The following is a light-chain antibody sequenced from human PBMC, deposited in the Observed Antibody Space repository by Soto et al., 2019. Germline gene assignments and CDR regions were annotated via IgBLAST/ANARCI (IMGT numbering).Light chain of an antibody. CDR3: SSNTSISALDVV. CDR1: SSDVGGYNY. Sequence: QSVLTQPASLSGSPGQSITISCTGTSSDVGGYNYVSWYQQHPGKAPKLMIYDVSNRPSGVSTRFSGSKSGNTAVLTISGLQAEGNANYYSSSNTSISALDVVFGRATKVTV. J-gene: IGLJ2*01. V-gene: IGLV2-14*01. CDR2: DVS.